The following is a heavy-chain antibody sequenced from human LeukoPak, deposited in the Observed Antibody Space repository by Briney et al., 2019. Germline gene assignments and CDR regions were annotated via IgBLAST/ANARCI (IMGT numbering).Heavy chain of an antibody. CDR3: ARRYSSAWSFYY. CDR1: GFTVSSNY. V-gene: IGHV3-53*01. Sequence: PGGSLRLSCAASGFTVSSNYMSCVRQAPGKGLEWVSAIYSGGSTYYADSVKGRFTISRDNSKNTLYLQMNSLRAEDTAVYYCARRYSSAWSFYYWGQGTLVTVSS. D-gene: IGHD6-19*01. J-gene: IGHJ4*02. CDR2: IYSGGST.